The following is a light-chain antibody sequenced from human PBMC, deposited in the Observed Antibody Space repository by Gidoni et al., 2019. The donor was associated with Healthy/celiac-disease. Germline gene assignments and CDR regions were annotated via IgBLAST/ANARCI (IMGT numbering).Light chain of an antibody. V-gene: IGKV3-11*01. Sequence: EIVLTHSPATLSLSPGERATLSCRASQSVSSYLAWYQQKPGQAPRLLIYDACNRATGIPARFSGSGSGTDFTLTISSLEPEDFAVYYCQQRSNWPPAGYTFGQGTKLEIK. J-gene: IGKJ2*01. CDR2: DAC. CDR3: QQRSNWPPAGYT. CDR1: QSVSSY.